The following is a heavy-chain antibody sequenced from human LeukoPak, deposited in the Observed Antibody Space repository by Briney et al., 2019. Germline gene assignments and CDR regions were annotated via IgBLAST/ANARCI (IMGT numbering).Heavy chain of an antibody. D-gene: IGHD5-18*01. CDR2: IIPIFGTA. J-gene: IGHJ4*02. CDR1: GGTFSSYA. V-gene: IGHV1-69*13. Sequence: GASVKVSCKASGGTFSSYAISWVRQAPGQGLEWMGGIIPIFGTANYAQKFQGRVTITADESTSTACMELSSLRSEDTAVYYCARMLTPYVDTAMERDPYYFDYWGQGTLVTVSS. CDR3: ARMLTPYVDTAMERDPYYFDY.